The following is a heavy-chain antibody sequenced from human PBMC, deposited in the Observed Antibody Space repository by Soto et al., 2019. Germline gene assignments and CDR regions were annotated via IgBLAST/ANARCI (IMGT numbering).Heavy chain of an antibody. CDR3: AGEAEDYYYDSSGSAPGAFDI. V-gene: IGHV3-33*01. CDR2: IWYDGSNK. Sequence: PGGSLRLSCAASGFTFSSYGMHWVRQAPGKGLEWVAVIWYDGSNKYYADSVKGRFTISRDNSKNTLYLQMNSLRAEDTAVYYCAGEAEDYYYDSSGSAPGAFDIWGQGTMVTVSS. D-gene: IGHD3-22*01. CDR1: GFTFSSYG. J-gene: IGHJ3*02.